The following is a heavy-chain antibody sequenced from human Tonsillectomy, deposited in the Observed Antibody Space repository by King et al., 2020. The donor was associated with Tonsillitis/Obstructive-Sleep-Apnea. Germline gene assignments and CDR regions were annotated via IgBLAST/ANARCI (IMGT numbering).Heavy chain of an antibody. D-gene: IGHD5-24*01. J-gene: IGHJ4*02. V-gene: IGHV1-69*10. CDR1: GGTFSSHG. CDR3: AQGERCLQLSH. CDR2: IIPILTIA. Sequence: QLVQSGAEVKKPGSSVKVTCKASGGTFSSHGISWVRQAPGQGLEWMGGIIPILTIANYAQKFQGRVTITADKSTSTAYMELSSLRSEDTAMYYCAQGERCLQLSHWGQGTLVTVSS.